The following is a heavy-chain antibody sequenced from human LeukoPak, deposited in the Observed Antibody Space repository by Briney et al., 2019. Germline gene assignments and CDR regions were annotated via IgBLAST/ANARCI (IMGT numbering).Heavy chain of an antibody. CDR1: GFTFSNYW. CDR2: INSDGLIT. J-gene: IGHJ5*02. CDR3: AKSGYGDYVNWFDP. Sequence: GGSLRLSCAASGFTFSNYWMHWVRQAPGKGLVWVSRINSDGLITNYADSVKGRFTVSRDNSKNTLFLQMNSLRAEDTAVYYCAKSGYGDYVNWFDPWGQGTLVTVSS. D-gene: IGHD4-17*01. V-gene: IGHV3-74*01.